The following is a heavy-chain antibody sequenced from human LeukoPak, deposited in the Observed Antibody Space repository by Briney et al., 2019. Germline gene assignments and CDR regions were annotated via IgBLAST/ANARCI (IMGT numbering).Heavy chain of an antibody. J-gene: IGHJ4*02. V-gene: IGHV3-11*01. Sequence: GGALRLSCLASGFTFSDYYMSWVRQAPGKGLEWISYMSSRGYPTYYAESVKGRFTISRDNAKNTLYLQMHNIRTDDTAVYFCATVGIALTSPFDYWGLGTLVAVSS. D-gene: IGHD2-21*01. CDR3: ATVGIALTSPFDY. CDR2: MSSRGYPT. CDR1: GFTFSDYY.